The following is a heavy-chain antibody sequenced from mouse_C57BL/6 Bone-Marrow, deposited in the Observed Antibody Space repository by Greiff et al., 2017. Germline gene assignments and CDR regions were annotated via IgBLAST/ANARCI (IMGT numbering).Heavy chain of an antibody. Sequence: QVQLQQSGAELVKPGASVKLSCKASGYTFTSYWMQWVKQRPGQGLEWIGEIDPSDSYTNYNQKFKGKATLNVDTSSSTAYMQLSSLTSEDSAVYYCARFGYYEAYWGQGTLVTVSA. CDR1: GYTFTSYW. D-gene: IGHD2-3*01. CDR3: ARFGYYEAY. J-gene: IGHJ3*01. CDR2: IDPSDSYT. V-gene: IGHV1-50*01.